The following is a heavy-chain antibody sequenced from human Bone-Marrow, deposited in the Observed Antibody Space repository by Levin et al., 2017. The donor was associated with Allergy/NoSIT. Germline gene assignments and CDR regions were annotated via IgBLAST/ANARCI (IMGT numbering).Heavy chain of an antibody. D-gene: IGHD3-3*01. CDR1: GYTFTSYG. J-gene: IGHJ6*02. V-gene: IGHV1-18*01. Sequence: ASVKVSCKASGYTFTSYGISWVRQAPGQGLEWMGWISAYNGNTNYAQKLQGRVTMTTDTSTSTAYMELRSLRSDDTAVYYCARAQDFWSGYYHYYYGMDVWGQGTTVTVSS. CDR3: ARAQDFWSGYYHYYYGMDV. CDR2: ISAYNGNT.